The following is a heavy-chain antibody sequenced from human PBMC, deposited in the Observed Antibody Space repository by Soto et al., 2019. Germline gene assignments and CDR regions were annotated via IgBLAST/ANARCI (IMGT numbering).Heavy chain of an antibody. CDR3: ARGRGGGVAGLIDWYFDL. Sequence: QVQLQESGPGLVKPSQTLSLTCTVSGGSISSGDYYWSWIRQHPGKGLEWIGYIYYSGSTYYNPSPKSLVTLSEDTPKSPCSPRRSAVTAAHTAVYFCARGRGGGVAGLIDWYFDLWGRGTLVTVSS. V-gene: IGHV4-31*01. CDR2: IYYSGST. D-gene: IGHD6-19*01. CDR1: GGSISSGDYY. J-gene: IGHJ2*01.